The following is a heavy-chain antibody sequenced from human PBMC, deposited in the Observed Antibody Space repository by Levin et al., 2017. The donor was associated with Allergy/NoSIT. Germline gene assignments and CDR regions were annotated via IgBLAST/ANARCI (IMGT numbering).Heavy chain of an antibody. CDR3: ARGRSYYYDSSGYYPFDY. D-gene: IGHD3-22*01. CDR2: INHSGST. CDR1: GGSFSGYY. Sequence: SETLSLTCAVYGGSFSGYYWSWIRQPPGKGLEWIGEINHSGSTNYNPSLKSRVTISVDTSKNQFSLKLSSVTAADTAVYYCARGRSYYYDSSGYYPFDYWGQGTLVTVSS. V-gene: IGHV4-34*01. J-gene: IGHJ4*02.